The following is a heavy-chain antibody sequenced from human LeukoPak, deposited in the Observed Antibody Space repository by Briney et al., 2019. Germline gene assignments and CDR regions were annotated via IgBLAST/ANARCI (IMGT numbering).Heavy chain of an antibody. Sequence: SETLSLTCTVFGGSISSYYWSWIRQPPGKGLEWIGYIYYSGSTNYNPSLKSRVTISVDTSKNQFSLKLSSVTAADTAVYYCASSATAVTPADYWGQGTLVTVSS. CDR2: IYYSGST. J-gene: IGHJ4*02. CDR3: ASSATAVTPADY. V-gene: IGHV4-59*01. CDR1: GGSISSYY. D-gene: IGHD4-23*01.